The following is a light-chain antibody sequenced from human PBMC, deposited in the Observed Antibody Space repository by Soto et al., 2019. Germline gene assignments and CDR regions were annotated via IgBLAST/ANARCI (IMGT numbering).Light chain of an antibody. V-gene: IGKV1-39*01. Sequence: DIRMTQSPSSLSASVGDRVTITCRASQTISSYLNWYQQKPGKAPQLLIYAASTLQSGVPSRFSGSGSGTDFTLTISSQQREDFATYYCQQSYDTVAFGGGTKVEIK. CDR1: QTISSY. CDR2: AAS. CDR3: QQSYDTVA. J-gene: IGKJ4*01.